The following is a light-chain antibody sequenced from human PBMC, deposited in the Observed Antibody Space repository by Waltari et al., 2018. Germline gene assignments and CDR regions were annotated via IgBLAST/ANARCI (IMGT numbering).Light chain of an antibody. J-gene: IGKJ1*01. Sequence: DIVLTQSPGTLSLSPGERATLSCRASQSVSSNYLAWYQQKPGQAPRLLIYGASTRATGIPDRFSGSGSGTDFTLTIRRLEPEDFAVYYCQQYGSSPQTFGQGTKVDFK. CDR3: QQYGSSPQT. V-gene: IGKV3-20*01. CDR1: QSVSSNY. CDR2: GAS.